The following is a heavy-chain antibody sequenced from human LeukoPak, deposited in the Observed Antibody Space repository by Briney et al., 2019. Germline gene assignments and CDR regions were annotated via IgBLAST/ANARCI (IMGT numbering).Heavy chain of an antibody. V-gene: IGHV3-7*01. CDR3: ASVTMIVVVITNAFDI. D-gene: IGHD3-22*01. CDR1: GFTLSIYW. J-gene: IGHJ3*02. Sequence: PGGSLRLSCAASGFTLSIYWMSWVRQAPGKGLEWVANIKQDGSESHYVDSVNGRFTISRDNAKNTLYLQMNSLRAEDTAVYYCASVTMIVVVITNAFDIWGQGTMVTVSS. CDR2: IKQDGSES.